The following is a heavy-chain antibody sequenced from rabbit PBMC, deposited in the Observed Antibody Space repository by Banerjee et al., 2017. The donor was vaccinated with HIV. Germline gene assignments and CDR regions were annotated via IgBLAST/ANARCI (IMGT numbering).Heavy chain of an antibody. Sequence: QSLEESGGDLVKPGASLTLTCTASGFSFSSYYYMCWVRQAPGKGLEWIACICAGSSANTYYASWAKGRFTISKTSSTTVTLQMTSLTAADTATYFCARDRGIYGTGSGYVDGLWGPGTLVTVS. D-gene: IGHD8-1*01. J-gene: IGHJ4*01. CDR3: ARDRGIYGTGSGYVDGL. CDR1: GFSFSSYYY. V-gene: IGHV1S40*01. CDR2: ICAGSSANT.